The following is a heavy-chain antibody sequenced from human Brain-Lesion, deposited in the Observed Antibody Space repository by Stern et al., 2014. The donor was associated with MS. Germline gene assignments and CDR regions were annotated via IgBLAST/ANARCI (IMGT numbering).Heavy chain of an antibody. D-gene: IGHD1-26*01. CDR3: ATLSPGAGGNYYRHFDY. V-gene: IGHV1-24*01. CDR1: GYTLTELS. J-gene: IGHJ4*02. Sequence: VQLVESGAEVKKPGASVKVSCKVSGYTLTELSMPWVRQAPRKGLEWMGGFDPEDGETIYAQKFQGRVTMTEDTSTDTAYMELSSLRSEYTAVYYCATLSPGAGGNYYRHFDYWGQGTLVTVSS. CDR2: FDPEDGET.